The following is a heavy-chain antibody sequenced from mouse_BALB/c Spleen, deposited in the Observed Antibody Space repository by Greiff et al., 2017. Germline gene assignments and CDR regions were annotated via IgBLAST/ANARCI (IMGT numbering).Heavy chain of an antibody. Sequence: EVKLMESGGGLVQPGGSLRLSCATSGFTFTDYYMSWVRQPPGKALEWLGFIRNKANGYTTEYSASVKGRFTISRDNSQSILYLQMNTLRAEDSATYYCARDVYYDYAFAYWGQGTLVTVSA. V-gene: IGHV7-3*02. CDR3: ARDVYYDYAFAY. CDR1: GFTFTDYY. D-gene: IGHD2-4*01. J-gene: IGHJ3*01. CDR2: IRNKANGYTT.